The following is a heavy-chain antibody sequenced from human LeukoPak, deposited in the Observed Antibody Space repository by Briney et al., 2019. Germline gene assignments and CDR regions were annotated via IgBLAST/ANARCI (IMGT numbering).Heavy chain of an antibody. V-gene: IGHV1-69*13. Sequence: SVKVSCKASGGTFSSFAISWVRQAPGQGREWMGGIIPIFGTANYAQKFQGGVTITADESTSTAYMELSSLRSEDTAVYYCARGKDTAMSYFDYWGQGTLVTVSS. CDR1: GGTFSSFA. D-gene: IGHD5-18*01. CDR2: IIPIFGTA. J-gene: IGHJ4*02. CDR3: ARGKDTAMSYFDY.